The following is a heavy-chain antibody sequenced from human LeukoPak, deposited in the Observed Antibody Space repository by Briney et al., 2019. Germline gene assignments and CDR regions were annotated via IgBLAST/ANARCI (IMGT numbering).Heavy chain of an antibody. V-gene: IGHV3-7*01. CDR3: AGQYSYDSRGFDY. CDR2: IKQDGSEK. D-gene: IGHD3-22*01. Sequence: PGGSPRLSCAASGFTFSSYWMSWVRQAPGKGLEWVANIKQDGSEKYYVDSVKGRFTISRDNAKNSLYLQMNSLRADDTAVYYCAGQYSYDSRGFDYWGQGTLVTVSS. CDR1: GFTFSSYW. J-gene: IGHJ4*02.